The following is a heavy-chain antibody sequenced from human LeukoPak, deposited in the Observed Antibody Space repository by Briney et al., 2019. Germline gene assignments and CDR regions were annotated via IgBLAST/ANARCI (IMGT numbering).Heavy chain of an antibody. CDR1: GGSISSGSYY. Sequence: PSETLSLTCTVSGGSISSGSYYWSWIRQPAGKGLEWIGRIYTCGSTNYNPSLKSRVTISVDTSKNQFSLKLSSVTAADTAVYYCARVAFPGFDYWGQGTLVTVSS. V-gene: IGHV4-61*02. CDR2: IYTCGST. CDR3: ARVAFPGFDY. J-gene: IGHJ4*02.